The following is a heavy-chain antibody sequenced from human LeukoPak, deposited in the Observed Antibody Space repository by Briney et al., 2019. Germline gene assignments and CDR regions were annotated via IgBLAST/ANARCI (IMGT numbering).Heavy chain of an antibody. CDR2: INPTSGAT. Sequence: ASVKVSCKASGYTFTDYYMHWVRQAPGQGLEWMAWINPTSGATNYAQKFQGRVTMTRDTSIGTAYMELSSLRSDDTAVYYCAKDGANKVRGVHYFYMDVWGKGTTVTVSS. CDR1: GYTFTDYY. D-gene: IGHD3-10*01. J-gene: IGHJ6*03. CDR3: AKDGANKVRGVHYFYMDV. V-gene: IGHV1-2*02.